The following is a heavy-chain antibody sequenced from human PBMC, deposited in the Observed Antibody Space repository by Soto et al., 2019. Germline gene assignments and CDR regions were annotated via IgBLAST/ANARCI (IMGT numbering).Heavy chain of an antibody. D-gene: IGHD3-10*01. CDR3: ARVHYGSGNYYIDY. CDR2: ISSSSSYM. Sequence: EVQLVESGGGLVKPGGSLRLSCAASGFTFSTYSMNWVRQAPGKGLEWVSFISSSSSYMNYADSVKGRFTISRDNAKNSLYLHMNRLRVEDTDVYYCARVHYGSGNYYIDYWGQGTLVTVSS. CDR1: GFTFSTYS. J-gene: IGHJ4*02. V-gene: IGHV3-21*01.